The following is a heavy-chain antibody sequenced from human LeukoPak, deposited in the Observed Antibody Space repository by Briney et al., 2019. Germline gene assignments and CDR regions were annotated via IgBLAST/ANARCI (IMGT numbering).Heavy chain of an antibody. V-gene: IGHV1-18*01. CDR2: ISAYNGNT. CDR3: ARTNAQWPIDY. J-gene: IGHJ4*02. D-gene: IGHD6-19*01. CDR1: GYTFTSYG. Sequence: ASVKVSCKASGYTFTSYGISWVRQAPGQGLEWMGWISAYNGNTNYAQKFQGRVTMTRDTSTSTVYMELSSLRSEDTAVYYCARTNAQWPIDYRGQGTLVTVSS.